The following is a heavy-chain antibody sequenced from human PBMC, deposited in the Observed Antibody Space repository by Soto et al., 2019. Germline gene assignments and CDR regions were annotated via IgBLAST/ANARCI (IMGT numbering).Heavy chain of an antibody. V-gene: IGHV3-30*18. CDR3: AKDLFGSYGY. CDR2: ISYDGSNK. J-gene: IGHJ4*02. CDR1: GFTFSSYG. Sequence: PGGSLRLSCAASGFTFSSYGMHWFRQAPGKGLEWVAVISYDGSNKYYADSVKGRFTISRDNSKNTLYLQMNSLRAEDTAVYYCAKDLFGSYGYWGQGP. D-gene: IGHD5-18*01.